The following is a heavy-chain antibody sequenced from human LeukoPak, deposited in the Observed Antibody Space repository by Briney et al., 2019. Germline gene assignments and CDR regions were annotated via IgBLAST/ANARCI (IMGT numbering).Heavy chain of an antibody. Sequence: PSETLSLTCAVSGGSISNTDHWNGVRQPPGTGLEWIGEMYHDGYTNYNPSLKSRVTMSVDKSKNHFSLKLTSVTAADTAVYYCARSRGAVAGWSFDIWGQGTVVTVSS. D-gene: IGHD6-19*01. CDR3: ARSRGAVAGWSFDI. CDR2: MYHDGYT. CDR1: GGSISNTDH. V-gene: IGHV4-4*02. J-gene: IGHJ3*02.